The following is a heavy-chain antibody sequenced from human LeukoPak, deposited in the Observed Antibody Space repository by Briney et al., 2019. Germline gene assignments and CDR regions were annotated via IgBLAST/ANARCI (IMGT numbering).Heavy chain of an antibody. D-gene: IGHD3-22*01. Sequence: GGSLRLSCAASGFTFSSYAMHWVRQAPGKGLEWVAVISYDGSNKYYADSVKGRFTISRDNSKNTLYLQMNSLRAEDTAVYYCAKGSSYYYDSSASYWGQGTLVTVSS. CDR3: AKGSSYYYDSSASY. CDR2: ISYDGSNK. CDR1: GFTFSSYA. V-gene: IGHV3-30-3*01. J-gene: IGHJ4*02.